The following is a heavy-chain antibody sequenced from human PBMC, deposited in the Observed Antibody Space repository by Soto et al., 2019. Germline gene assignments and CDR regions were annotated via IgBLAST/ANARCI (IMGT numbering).Heavy chain of an antibody. V-gene: IGHV3-49*03. D-gene: IGHD5-12*01. Sequence: EVQLVESGGGLVQPGRSLRLSCTGSGFTFGDSAMNWFRQAPGKGLEWVGFIRSKVYGGTTDYAAYVKGRFSISRDDSKSIAYLEMDSLKTEDTAVYYCTSEWIVATYPFDYWGQGALVTVSS. CDR2: IRSKVYGGTT. CDR3: TSEWIVATYPFDY. CDR1: GFTFGDSA. J-gene: IGHJ4*02.